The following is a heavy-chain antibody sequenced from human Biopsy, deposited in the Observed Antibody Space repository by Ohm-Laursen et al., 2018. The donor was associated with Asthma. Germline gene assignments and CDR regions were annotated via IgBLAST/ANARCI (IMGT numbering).Heavy chain of an antibody. V-gene: IGHV1-69*13. CDR1: GDSSSNYA. J-gene: IGHJ6*02. CDR3: ARGYSGSDRIVYCYPGLEV. Sequence: GAPVKVSCKASGDSSSNYAISWVRQAPGQGLEWMGGLIPVLGTPDHAQMFEGRVTITADESTSTAYMELSSLSSEDTAVYYCARGYSGSDRIVYCYPGLEVWGQGTTVTVSS. D-gene: IGHD5-12*01. CDR2: LIPVLGTP.